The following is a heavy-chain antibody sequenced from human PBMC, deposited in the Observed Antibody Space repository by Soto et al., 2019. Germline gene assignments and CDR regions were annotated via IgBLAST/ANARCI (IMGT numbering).Heavy chain of an antibody. V-gene: IGHV4-39*01. Sequence: SETLSLTCTVSSGSISSKNYYWGWIRQPPGKGLEWIGSIYYRGSTYYNPSLKSRVTISLDTSKNQFSLRLSSVTAADTAVFYCARATMWGFDYWGQGALLTVSS. CDR1: SGSISSKNYY. J-gene: IGHJ4*02. CDR3: ARATMWGFDY. CDR2: IYYRGST. D-gene: IGHD3-10*02.